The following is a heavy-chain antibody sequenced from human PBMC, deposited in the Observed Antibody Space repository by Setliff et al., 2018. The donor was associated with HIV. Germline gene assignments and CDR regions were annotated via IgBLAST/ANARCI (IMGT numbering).Heavy chain of an antibody. D-gene: IGHD3-22*01. V-gene: IGHV4-61*01. J-gene: IGHJ4*02. CDR2: IHYTGST. CDR1: GGSVGSGSYC. Sequence: SETLSLTCSVSGGSVGSGSYCWSWIRQPPGKGLEWIGYIHYTGSTTYNPSLKSRVTISVDTSKNQFSLKLSSVTAADTAVYYCASLNYYDSSGYYPHWGQGTLVTVSS. CDR3: ASLNYYDSSGYYPH.